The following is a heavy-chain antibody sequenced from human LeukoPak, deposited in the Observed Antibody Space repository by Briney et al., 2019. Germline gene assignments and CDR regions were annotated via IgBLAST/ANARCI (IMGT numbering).Heavy chain of an antibody. CDR3: AKSHYGDYEEFDY. V-gene: IGHV3-30*18. Sequence: GGSLRLSCAPSGFTFSSYGMHWVRQAPGKGLEGVAVISYDGSNKYYADSVKGRFTISRDNSKNTLYLQMSSLRAEDTAVYYCAKSHYGDYEEFDYWGQGTLVTVSS. CDR1: GFTFSSYG. D-gene: IGHD4-17*01. J-gene: IGHJ4*02. CDR2: ISYDGSNK.